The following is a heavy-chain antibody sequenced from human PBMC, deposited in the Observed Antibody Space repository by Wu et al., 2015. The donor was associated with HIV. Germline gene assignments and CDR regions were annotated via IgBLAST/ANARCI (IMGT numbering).Heavy chain of an antibody. CDR3: VRVGVLMTSGRKQWSYFQY. V-gene: IGHV1-8*02. CDR2: MNPKSGSA. J-gene: IGHJ1*01. D-gene: IGHD3-10*01. Sequence: QVQLLQSGAEVRKPGASVKVSCKVSGYTFNIFNINWVRQISGLGLEWMGWMNPKSGSAAYSQKFQGRVSMTRDTSISTAYLEVNSLTSEDTAVYYCVRVGVLMTSGRKQWSYFQYWGQGHPGHRLV. CDR1: GYTFNIFN.